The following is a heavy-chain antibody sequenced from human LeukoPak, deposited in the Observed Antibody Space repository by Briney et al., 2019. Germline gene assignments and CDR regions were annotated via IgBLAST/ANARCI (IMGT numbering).Heavy chain of an antibody. CDR1: GFTFTNYA. J-gene: IGHJ3*02. CDR2: GGSGGGT. CDR3: ASRTWTGAGYYAFDI. D-gene: IGHD3/OR15-3a*01. V-gene: IGHV3-23*01. Sequence: GGSLRLSCAASGFTFTNYAVSWVRQAPGKGLEWVSAGGSGGGTYYADSVKGRFTISRDNSGNTLSLQMNSLRVEDTAVYFCASRTWTGAGYYAFDIWAQGTMVTVSS.